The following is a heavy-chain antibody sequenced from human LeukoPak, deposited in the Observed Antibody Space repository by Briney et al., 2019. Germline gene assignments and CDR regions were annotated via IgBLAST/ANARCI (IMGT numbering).Heavy chain of an antibody. CDR3: ATQGGYCSGTSCYTVD. J-gene: IGHJ4*02. CDR2: IKQDGSEI. CDR1: GFTFSSYW. D-gene: IGHD2-15*01. Sequence: GGSLRLSCAASGFTFSSYWMSWVRQSPGKGLEWVANIKQDGSEIYYVGSVKGRFTVSRDNAQNSLYLQMNCLRAEDTAVYYCATQGGYCSGTSCYTVDWGQGTLVTVSS. V-gene: IGHV3-7*01.